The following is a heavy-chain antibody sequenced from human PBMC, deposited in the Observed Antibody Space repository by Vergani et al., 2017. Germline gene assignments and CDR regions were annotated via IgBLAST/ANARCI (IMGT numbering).Heavy chain of an antibody. CDR3: ARGHSVLDAFDI. D-gene: IGHD3-10*01. CDR2: IYYRGST. Sequence: QVQLQESGPGLVKPSETLSLTCTVSGGSISSYYWRWIRQPPGEGLEWIGYIYYRGSTNYNPSLKSRVTISVDTSKNQFSLKLSSVTAADTAVYYCARGHSVLDAFDIWGQGTMVTVSS. V-gene: IGHV4-59*01. J-gene: IGHJ3*02. CDR1: GGSISSYY.